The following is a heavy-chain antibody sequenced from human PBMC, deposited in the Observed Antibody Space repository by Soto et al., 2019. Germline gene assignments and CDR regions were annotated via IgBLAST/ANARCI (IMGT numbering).Heavy chain of an antibody. D-gene: IGHD3-10*01. Sequence: GGSLRLSCAASGFTFSSYGMHWVRQAPGKGLEWVAVISYDGSNKYYADSVKGRFTISRDNSKNTLYLQMNSLRAEDTAVYYCAKAEQAYGSGSYYSRLFDYWGQGTLVTVSS. CDR2: ISYDGSNK. CDR3: AKAEQAYGSGSYYSRLFDY. V-gene: IGHV3-30*18. J-gene: IGHJ4*02. CDR1: GFTFSSYG.